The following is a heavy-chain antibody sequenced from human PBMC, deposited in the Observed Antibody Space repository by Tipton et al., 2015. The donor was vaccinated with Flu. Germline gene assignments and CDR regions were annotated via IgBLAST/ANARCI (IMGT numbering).Heavy chain of an antibody. V-gene: IGHV4-59*02. CDR3: ARGSGSGTDVTFYF. CDR1: GDSVGSHF. Sequence: TLSLTCTVSGDSVGSHFWNWIRQPPGKELEWIGYTHNSGITTYNPSLKSRVTMSVDTSKNQFSLKLSSVTAADTAVYYCARGSGSGTDVTFYFWGQGTLVTVSS. CDR2: THNSGIT. J-gene: IGHJ4*02. D-gene: IGHD3-10*01.